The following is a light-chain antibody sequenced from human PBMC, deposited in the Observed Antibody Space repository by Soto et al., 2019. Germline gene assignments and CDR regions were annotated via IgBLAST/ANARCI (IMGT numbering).Light chain of an antibody. CDR1: SSDVGDYNY. CDR3: SSYTGSSTNCV. Sequence: QSALTQPASVSGSPGQSITISCTGTSSDVGDYNYVSWYQQHPGKAPKLMIYGVTNRPSGVSNRLSGSKSGNTASLTISGLQAEDEADYYYSSYTGSSTNCVFATGTKVTVL. V-gene: IGLV2-14*01. J-gene: IGLJ1*01. CDR2: GVT.